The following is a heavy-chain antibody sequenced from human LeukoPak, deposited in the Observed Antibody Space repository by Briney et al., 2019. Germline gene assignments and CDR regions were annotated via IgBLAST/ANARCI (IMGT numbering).Heavy chain of an antibody. Sequence: GASVKVACKASGYTFTSYDIDWVRQATGQGLEWIGWMNPNSGNTGYAQKFQGRVTMTRNTSISTAYMELSSLRSEDTAVYYCARAGYSGPSELVDYWGQGTLVTVSS. D-gene: IGHD6-13*01. V-gene: IGHV1-8*01. CDR1: GYTFTSYD. CDR3: ARAGYSGPSELVDY. J-gene: IGHJ4*02. CDR2: MNPNSGNT.